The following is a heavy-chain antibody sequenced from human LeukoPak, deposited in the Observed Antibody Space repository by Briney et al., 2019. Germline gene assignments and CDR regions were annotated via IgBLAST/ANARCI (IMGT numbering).Heavy chain of an antibody. CDR2: ISAYNGNT. V-gene: IGHV1-18*01. Sequence: GASVKVSCKASGYTSTSYGISWVRQAPGQGLEWMGWISAYNGNTNYAQKLQGRVTMTTDTSTSTAYMELRSLRSDDTAVYYCARDVEDIVVVVAAAYYYYGMDVWGQGTTVTVSS. CDR3: ARDVEDIVVVVAAAYYYYGMDV. J-gene: IGHJ6*02. D-gene: IGHD2-15*01. CDR1: GYTSTSYG.